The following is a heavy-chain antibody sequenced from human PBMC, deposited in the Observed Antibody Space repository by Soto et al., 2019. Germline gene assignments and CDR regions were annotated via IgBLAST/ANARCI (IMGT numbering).Heavy chain of an antibody. V-gene: IGHV3-23*01. CDR2: ISGSGGST. CDR1: GFTFSSYA. Sequence: GGSLRLSCAASGFTFSSYAMSWVRQAPGKGLEWVSAISGSGGSTYYADSVKGRFTISRDNSKNTLYLQMNSLRAEDTAVYYCAKDRGDFWSGYYTGFYGYYGMDVWGQGTTVTVYS. D-gene: IGHD3-3*01. CDR3: AKDRGDFWSGYYTGFYGYYGMDV. J-gene: IGHJ6*02.